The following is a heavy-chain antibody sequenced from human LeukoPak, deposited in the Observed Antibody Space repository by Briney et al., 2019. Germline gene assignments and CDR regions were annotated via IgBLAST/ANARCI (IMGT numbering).Heavy chain of an antibody. V-gene: IGHV4-59*01. CDR3: ARGWGNGYDLGGGDY. CDR2: IYYSGST. J-gene: IGHJ4*02. D-gene: IGHD5-12*01. Sequence: PSETLPLTCTVSGGSISSYYWSWIRQPPGKGLEWIGYIYYSGSTNYNPSLKSRVTISVDTSKNQFSLKLSSVTAADTAVYYCARGWGNGYDLGGGDYWGQGTLVTVSS. CDR1: GGSISSYY.